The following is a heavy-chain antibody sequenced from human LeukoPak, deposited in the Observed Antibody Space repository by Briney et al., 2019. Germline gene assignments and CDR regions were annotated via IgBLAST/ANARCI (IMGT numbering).Heavy chain of an antibody. CDR1: GFTFSSYS. CDR3: ARAIAVAGTDAFDV. Sequence: GGSLRLSCAASGFTFSSYSMNWVRQAPGKGLEWVSSISSSSSYIYYADSVKGRFTISRDNAKNSLYLQMNSLRAEDTAVYYCARAIAVAGTDAFDVWGQGTMVTVSS. J-gene: IGHJ3*01. CDR2: ISSSSSYI. V-gene: IGHV3-21*01. D-gene: IGHD6-19*01.